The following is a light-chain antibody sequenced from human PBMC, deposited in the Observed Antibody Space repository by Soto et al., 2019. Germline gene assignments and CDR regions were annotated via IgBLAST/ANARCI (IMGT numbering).Light chain of an antibody. V-gene: IGLV2-14*01. CDR3: SSYTSSSTLVV. CDR1: SSDVGGYNY. CDR2: DVS. Sequence: QSALTQPASVSGSPGQSITISCTGTSSDVGGYNYVYWYQQHPGKAPKLMIYDVSNRPSGVSNRFSGSKSGNTASLTISGLQAEDEADYYCSSYTSSSTLVVFGGGTKLPVL. J-gene: IGLJ2*01.